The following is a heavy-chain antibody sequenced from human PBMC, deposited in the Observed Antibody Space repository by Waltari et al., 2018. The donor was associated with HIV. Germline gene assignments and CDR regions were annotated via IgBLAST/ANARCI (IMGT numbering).Heavy chain of an antibody. CDR1: GYTFTNHD. CDR2: INPNSGNT. J-gene: IGHJ4*02. D-gene: IGHD1-26*01. CDR3: ARGLSGATTLSDY. Sequence: QAQLVQSGAEVKKSGASVKVSCKASGYTFTNHDINWVRQATGQGLEWMGWINPNSGNTGYAQKFQGRVTMTSNTSISTAYMELSSLNSEDTAVYYCARGLSGATTLSDYWGQGTLVTVSS. V-gene: IGHV1-8*01.